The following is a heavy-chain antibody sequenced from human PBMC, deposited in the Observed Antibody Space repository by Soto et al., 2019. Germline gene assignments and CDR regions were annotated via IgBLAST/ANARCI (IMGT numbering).Heavy chain of an antibody. Sequence: PSETLSLTCTVSGGSISSASYYWSWIRQHPGRGLEWIGYIYYSENTYYNSSLKSRVTISVDTSKNQFPLKLSSVTAADTAVYYCARTPDRGIAAAGKRAAEPKNGMDVWGQGTTVTVSS. CDR2: IYYSENT. CDR1: GGSISSASYY. V-gene: IGHV4-39*06. J-gene: IGHJ6*02. D-gene: IGHD6-13*01. CDR3: ARTPDRGIAAAGKRAAEPKNGMDV.